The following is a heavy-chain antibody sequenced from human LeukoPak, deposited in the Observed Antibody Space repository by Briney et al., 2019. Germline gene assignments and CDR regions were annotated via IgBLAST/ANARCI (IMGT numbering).Heavy chain of an antibody. V-gene: IGHV3-53*01. CDR3: ARDFTGGLDY. CDR1: GFTVSSNY. J-gene: IGHJ4*02. CDR2: IYSGGST. D-gene: IGHD4-23*01. Sequence: GGSLRLSCAVSGFTVSSNYMSWVRQPPGKGLEWVSVIYSGGSTYYADSVKGRFTISRDNSKNTLYLQMNSLRAEDTAVYYCARDFTGGLDYWGQGTLVTVSS.